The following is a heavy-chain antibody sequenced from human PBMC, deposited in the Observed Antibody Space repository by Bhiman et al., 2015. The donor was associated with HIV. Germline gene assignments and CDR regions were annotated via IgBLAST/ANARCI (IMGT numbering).Heavy chain of an antibody. CDR3: AKDIYLRGSVPASVTVN. D-gene: IGHD5/OR15-5a*01. CDR2: IYHDGRNA. J-gene: IGHJ4*02. V-gene: IGHV3-33*06. Sequence: QVHLVESGGGVVQPGRSLRLSCAATGFTFSSHGMHWVRQAPGKGLEWVAVIYHDGRNAHYADSVRGRFTISRDNSKNRLFLQMNSLRVEDTAVYYCAKDIYLRGSVPASVTVNWGQGTLVTVSS. CDR1: GFTFSSHG.